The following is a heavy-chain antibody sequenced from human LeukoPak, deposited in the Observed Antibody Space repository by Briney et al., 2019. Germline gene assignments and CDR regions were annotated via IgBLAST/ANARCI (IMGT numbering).Heavy chain of an antibody. CDR1: GYTFTGYY. Sequence: ASVKVSCKASGYTFTGYYMHWVRQAPEQGLEWMGWINPNSGGTNYAQKFQGRVTMTRDTSISTAYMELSRLRSDDTAVYYCARGLVPAAIPDYYFDYWGQGTLVTVSS. J-gene: IGHJ4*02. D-gene: IGHD2-2*01. V-gene: IGHV1-2*02. CDR2: INPNSGGT. CDR3: ARGLVPAAIPDYYFDY.